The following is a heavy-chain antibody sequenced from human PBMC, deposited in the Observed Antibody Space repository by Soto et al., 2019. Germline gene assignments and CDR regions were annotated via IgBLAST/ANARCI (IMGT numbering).Heavy chain of an antibody. D-gene: IGHD3-22*01. CDR2: ISGSGGST. CDR3: AKDRDYYDSSGYNYFDY. J-gene: IGHJ4*02. CDR1: GFTFSSYA. V-gene: IGHV3-23*01. Sequence: GGSLRFSCAASGFTFSSYAMSWVRQAPGKGLEWVSAISGSGGSTYYADSVKGRFTISRDNSKNTLYLQMNSLRAEDTAVYYCAKDRDYYDSSGYNYFDYWGQGTLVTVSS.